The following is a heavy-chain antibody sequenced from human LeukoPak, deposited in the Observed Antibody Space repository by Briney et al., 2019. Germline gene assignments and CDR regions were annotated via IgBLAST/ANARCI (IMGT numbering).Heavy chain of an antibody. V-gene: IGHV3-9*01. J-gene: IGHJ4*02. CDR2: IGWNSGSV. CDR1: GFMFEDYA. CDR3: AKDIRSYRGGSFDY. Sequence: PGGSLRLSCAASGFMFEDYAMHWVRQVPGKGLEWVSGIGWNSGSVGYTDSVKGRFTISRDNAKNSLYLQMNSLRAEDTALYYCAKDIRSYRGGSFDYWGQGTLVTVSS. D-gene: IGHD3-10*01.